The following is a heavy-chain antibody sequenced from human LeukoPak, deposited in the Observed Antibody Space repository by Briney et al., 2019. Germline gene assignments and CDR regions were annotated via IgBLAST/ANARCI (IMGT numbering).Heavy chain of an antibody. CDR3: ARVIAVAGPSDY. D-gene: IGHD6-19*01. Sequence: GGSLRLSCAVSGLTFSSYWMTWVRQAPGKGLELVANIKQDGSEKYYVDSVKGRFTISRDNAKNSLYLQMNSLRAEDTAVYYCARVIAVAGPSDYWGQGTLVTVSS. CDR2: IKQDGSEK. CDR1: GLTFSSYW. J-gene: IGHJ4*02. V-gene: IGHV3-7*01.